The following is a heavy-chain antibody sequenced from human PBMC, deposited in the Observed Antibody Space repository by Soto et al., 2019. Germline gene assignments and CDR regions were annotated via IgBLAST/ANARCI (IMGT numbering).Heavy chain of an antibody. CDR3: AKSPNFYCSSPNCYTYYFDH. J-gene: IGHJ4*02. CDR2: ISYDGSEK. CDR1: GFTFNTYG. Sequence: GGSLRLSCAASGFTFNTYGMHWVRQAPGKGLEWVAVISYDGSEKYYVDSVKGRFTISKDNSKNTLYLQMNSLRPEDTAVYYCAKSPNFYCSSPNCYTYYFDHWGQGTRVTVSS. D-gene: IGHD2-2*02. V-gene: IGHV3-30*18.